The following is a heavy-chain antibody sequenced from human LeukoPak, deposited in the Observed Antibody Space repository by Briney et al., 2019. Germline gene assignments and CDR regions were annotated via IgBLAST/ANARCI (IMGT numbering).Heavy chain of an antibody. Sequence: SETLSLTCAVYGGSFSGYYWSWIRQPPGKGLEWIGEINHSGSTNYNPSLKSRVTISVDTSKNQFSLKLSSVTAADTAVYYCARGVMITFGGVIVSQETFDHWGQGTLVTVSS. J-gene: IGHJ4*02. CDR3: ARGVMITFGGVIVSQETFDH. CDR1: GGSFSGYY. CDR2: INHSGST. D-gene: IGHD3-16*02. V-gene: IGHV4-34*01.